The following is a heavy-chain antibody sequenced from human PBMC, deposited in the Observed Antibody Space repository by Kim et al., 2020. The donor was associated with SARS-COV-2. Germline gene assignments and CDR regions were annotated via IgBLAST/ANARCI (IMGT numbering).Heavy chain of an antibody. J-gene: IGHJ4*02. Sequence: GGSLRLSCAASGFAFSDNYMDWVRQAPGKGLEWVGRSRNKARGYTPQYAASVKGRFVISRDDSENSMYLQMTSLKTEDTAVYYCTGDLVGPTGMAYWGQGPLVTVSS. D-gene: IGHD1-26*01. V-gene: IGHV3-72*01. CDR1: GFAFSDNY. CDR3: TGDLVGPTGMAY. CDR2: SRNKARGYTP.